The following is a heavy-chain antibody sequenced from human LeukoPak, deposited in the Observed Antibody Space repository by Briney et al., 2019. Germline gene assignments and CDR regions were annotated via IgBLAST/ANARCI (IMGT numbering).Heavy chain of an antibody. D-gene: IGHD6-19*01. Sequence: GGSLRLSCAASGFTFSSYSMNWVRQAPGKGLEWVSSISSSSTYIYYADSVKGRFTLSRDIAKNSLYLQMNSLRVEDTAVYYCARDSGSGWNGVDYWGQGTLVTVSS. J-gene: IGHJ4*02. CDR2: ISSSSTYI. CDR1: GFTFSSYS. CDR3: ARDSGSGWNGVDY. V-gene: IGHV3-21*03.